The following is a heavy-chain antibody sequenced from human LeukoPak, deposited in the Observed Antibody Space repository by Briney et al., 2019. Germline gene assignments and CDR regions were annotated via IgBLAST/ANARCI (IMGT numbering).Heavy chain of an antibody. V-gene: IGHV4-34*01. CDR1: GGSFSGYY. CDR2: INHSGST. CDR3: ARGRLKTTIDY. J-gene: IGHJ4*02. Sequence: PSETLSLTCAVYGGSFSGYYWSWIRQPPGKGLEWIGEINHSGSTNYNPSLKSRVTISVDTSKNQFSLKLSSVTAADTAVYYCARGRLKTTIDYWGQGTLVTVSS. D-gene: IGHD1-26*01.